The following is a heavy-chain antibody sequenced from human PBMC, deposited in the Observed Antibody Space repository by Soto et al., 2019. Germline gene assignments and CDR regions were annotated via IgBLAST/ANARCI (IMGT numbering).Heavy chain of an antibody. Sequence: ASVKVSCNASGYTFTCYAMHWVCVAPGQRLEWMGWINAGNGNTKYSQQFQGRVTITRYTSASTAYMELSSLRSEDTAVYYCARDGQLVLRFLEWLSPPYGMDVWGQGTTVTVSS. D-gene: IGHD3-3*01. J-gene: IGHJ6*02. CDR3: ARDGQLVLRFLEWLSPPYGMDV. CDR2: INAGNGNT. CDR1: GYTFTCYA. V-gene: IGHV1-3*01.